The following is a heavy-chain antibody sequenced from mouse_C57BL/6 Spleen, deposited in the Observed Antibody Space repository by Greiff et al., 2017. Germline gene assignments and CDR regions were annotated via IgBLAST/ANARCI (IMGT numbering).Heavy chain of an antibody. CDR2: IYPGSGST. CDR3: ARRHYGSSLRYWYFDV. V-gene: IGHV1-55*01. D-gene: IGHD1-1*01. J-gene: IGHJ1*03. CDR1: GYTFTSYW. Sequence: QVQLQQPGAELVKPGASVKMSCKASGYTFTSYWITWVKQRPGQGLEWIGDIYPGSGSTNYNEKFKSKATLTVDTSSSTAYMQLSSLTSEDAAVYYCARRHYGSSLRYWYFDVWGTGTTVTVSS.